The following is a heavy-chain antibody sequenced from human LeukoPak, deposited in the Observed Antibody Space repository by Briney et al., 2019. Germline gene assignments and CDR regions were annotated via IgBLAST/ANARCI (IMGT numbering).Heavy chain of an antibody. Sequence: GGSLRLSCAASGFTFSSYGMHWVRQAPGKGLEWVAVISYDGSNKYYADSVKGRFTISRDNSKNTLYLQMNSLRAEDTANYYCVKQPLSYDSSGGSWFDPWGQGTLVTVSS. CDR3: VKQPLSYDSSGGSWFDP. J-gene: IGHJ5*02. CDR2: ISYDGSNK. V-gene: IGHV3-30*18. D-gene: IGHD3-22*01. CDR1: GFTFSSYG.